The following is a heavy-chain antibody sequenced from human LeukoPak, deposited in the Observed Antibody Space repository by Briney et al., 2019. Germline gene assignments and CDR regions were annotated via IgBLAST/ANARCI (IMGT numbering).Heavy chain of an antibody. J-gene: IGHJ4*02. CDR3: ARPRLSYDFWSGYIY. D-gene: IGHD3-3*01. CDR2: IYYSGST. V-gene: IGHV4-39*07. CDR1: GGSISSSSYY. Sequence: SETLSLTCTVSGGSISSSSYYWGWIRQPPGKGLEWIGSIYYSGSTYYNPSLKSRVTISVDTSKNQFSLKLSSVTAADTAVYYCARPRLSYDFWSGYIYWGQGTLVTVSS.